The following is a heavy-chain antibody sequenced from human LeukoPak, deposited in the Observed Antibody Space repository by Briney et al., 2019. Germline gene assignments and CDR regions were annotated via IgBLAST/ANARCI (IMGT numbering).Heavy chain of an antibody. Sequence: GGSLRLSCAASGFTFDDYAMHWVRQAPGKGLEWVSGISWNSGSIGYADSVKGRFTISRDNAKNSLYLQMNSLRAEDTALYYCXKXXYYDSSGYYDYWGQGTLVTVSS. CDR3: XKXXYYDSSGYYDY. D-gene: IGHD3-22*01. CDR1: GFTFDDYA. CDR2: ISWNSGSI. V-gene: IGHV3-9*01. J-gene: IGHJ4*02.